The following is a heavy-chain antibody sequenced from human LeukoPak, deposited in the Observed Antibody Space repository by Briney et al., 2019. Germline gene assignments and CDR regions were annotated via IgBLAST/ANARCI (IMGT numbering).Heavy chain of an antibody. CDR1: GFTSTRDW. Sequence: RSLRPSSAPSGFTSTRDWMSWVRQAPGNGLEWVANIKQDGSEKYYVDSVKGRFTISRDNAKNSLYLQMNSLRAEDTAVYYCARVPVQYSSSGGYWGQGTLVTVSS. J-gene: IGHJ4*02. V-gene: IGHV3-7*01. CDR2: IKQDGSEK. CDR3: ARVPVQYSSSGGY. D-gene: IGHD6-13*01.